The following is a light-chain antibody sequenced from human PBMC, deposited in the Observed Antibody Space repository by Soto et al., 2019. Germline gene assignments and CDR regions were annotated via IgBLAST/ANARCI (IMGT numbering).Light chain of an antibody. CDR1: SADIGFYDY. CDR2: GVT. V-gene: IGLV2-14*01. J-gene: IGLJ1*01. CDR3: SSYSTSFFYV. Sequence: QSALTQPASVSGSPGQSITISCTGTSADIGFYDYVSWYQQYPGKAPNLLIYGVTYRPSGISYRFSGSKSGSTASLTISGLRDEDDADYYCSSYSTSFFYVFGTGIKLTVL.